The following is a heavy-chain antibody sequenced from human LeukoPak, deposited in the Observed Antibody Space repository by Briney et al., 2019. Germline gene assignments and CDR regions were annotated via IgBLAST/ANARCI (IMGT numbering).Heavy chain of an antibody. Sequence: GASVTASCKASGYTFTSYGISWVRQAPGQRLEWMGWINAGNGNTKYSQKFQGRVTITRDTSASTAYMELSSLRSEDTAVYYCARDGYRGYRNDPSFDPWGQGTLVTVSS. CDR1: GYTFTSYG. V-gene: IGHV1-3*01. CDR3: ARDGYRGYRNDPSFDP. J-gene: IGHJ5*02. D-gene: IGHD5-12*01. CDR2: INAGNGNT.